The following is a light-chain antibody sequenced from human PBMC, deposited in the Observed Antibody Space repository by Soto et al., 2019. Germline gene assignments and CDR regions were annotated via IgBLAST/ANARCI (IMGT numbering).Light chain of an antibody. CDR3: SAWDDSRNGVV. CDR2: ATS. CDR1: STNIGSNN. J-gene: IGLJ2*01. V-gene: IGLV1-44*01. Sequence: QSVLTQPPSASGTPGQRVTISCSGTSTNIGSNNENWYQQVPGTAPKFLIYATSQRPSGVPDRFSGSKSGTSASLDISGLQSEDEADYYCSAWDDSRNGVVFGGGTKLTVL.